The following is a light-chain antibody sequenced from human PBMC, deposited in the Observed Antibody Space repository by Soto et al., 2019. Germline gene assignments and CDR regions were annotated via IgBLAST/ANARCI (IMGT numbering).Light chain of an antibody. CDR1: QSVRTN. J-gene: IGKJ2*01. CDR2: NSF. Sequence: EIVMTQSPATLSGSPGERATLSCRASQSVRTNLSWYQQKPGQPPRLLICNSFIRGTGVSAKFSGSGSGTDFTLTINSLQSEDFAVYFCQQYDNWPTYTFGQGTRLEI. V-gene: IGKV3-15*01. CDR3: QQYDNWPTYT.